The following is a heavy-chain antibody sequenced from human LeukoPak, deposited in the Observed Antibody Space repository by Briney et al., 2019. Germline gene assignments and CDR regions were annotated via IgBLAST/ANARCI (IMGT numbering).Heavy chain of an antibody. Sequence: ASVKVSCKASGYTFTSYDINWVRQATGQGLEWMGWMNPNSGNTGYAQKFQGRVTMTRDTSTSTVYMELSSLRSEDTAVYYCARGVIVAYDYWGQGTLVTVSS. CDR1: GYTFTSYD. CDR3: ARGVIVAYDY. J-gene: IGHJ4*02. V-gene: IGHV1-8*01. D-gene: IGHD3-22*01. CDR2: MNPNSGNT.